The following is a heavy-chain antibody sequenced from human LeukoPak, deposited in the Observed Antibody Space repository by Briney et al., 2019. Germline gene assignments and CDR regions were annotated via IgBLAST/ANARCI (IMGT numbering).Heavy chain of an antibody. V-gene: IGHV5-51*01. J-gene: IGHJ4*02. D-gene: IGHD6-6*01. CDR3: ARALSSLRLYYFDY. CDR2: ISPADSDT. CDR1: GYSFTSYW. Sequence: GESLKISCKGSGYSFTSYWIGWVRQMPGKGLEWMGIISPADSDTRYSPSFQGQVTISVDKSISTAYLQWSSLTSDDTAVYYCARALSSLRLYYFDYWGQGTLITVSS.